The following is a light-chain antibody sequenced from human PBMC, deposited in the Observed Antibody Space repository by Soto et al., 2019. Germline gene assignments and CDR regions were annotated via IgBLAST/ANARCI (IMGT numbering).Light chain of an antibody. CDR3: QQYDDDVST. CDR2: AAI. CDR1: ESISTF. J-gene: IGKJ4*01. V-gene: IGKV1-39*01. Sequence: DIQMTQSPVSLSASVGDRVTITCRASESISTFFNWYQQKPGKAPKLLICAAIYLEGGVPSRFSGGGSGTDFTFTITSLQPEDFATYSCQQYDDDVSTFGGGTKVDIK.